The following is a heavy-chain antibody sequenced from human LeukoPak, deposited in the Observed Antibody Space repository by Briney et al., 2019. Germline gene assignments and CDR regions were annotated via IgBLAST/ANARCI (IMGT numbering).Heavy chain of an antibody. CDR3: ASRLRGSGSYYFDY. D-gene: IGHD3-10*01. J-gene: IGHJ4*02. CDR1: GGSISSSNW. Sequence: SGTLSLTCAVSGGSISSSNWWSWVRQPPGKGLEWIGEIYHSGSTNYNPSLKSRVTISVDKSKNQFPLKLSSVTAADTAVYYCASRLRGSGSYYFDYWGQGTLVTVSS. V-gene: IGHV4-4*02. CDR2: IYHSGST.